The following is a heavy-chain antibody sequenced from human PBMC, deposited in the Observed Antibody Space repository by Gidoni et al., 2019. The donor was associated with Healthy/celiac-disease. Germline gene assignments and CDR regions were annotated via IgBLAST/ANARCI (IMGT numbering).Heavy chain of an antibody. CDR1: GYTFTGYY. J-gene: IGHJ6*02. CDR2: IKPNRDGR. CDR3: ASGTSPTYYYGSGSYYNPYYYYGMDV. D-gene: IGHD3-10*01. Sequence: QVQLVQSGAEVKKPGASVKVSCNASGYTFTGYYLHWVRQDPGQGLEWMGWIKPNRDGRSYAQKSEGGVTMTRDSSISTAYMELSRLRSDDTAVYYCASGTSPTYYYGSGSYYNPYYYYGMDVWGQGTTVTVSS. V-gene: IGHV1-2*02.